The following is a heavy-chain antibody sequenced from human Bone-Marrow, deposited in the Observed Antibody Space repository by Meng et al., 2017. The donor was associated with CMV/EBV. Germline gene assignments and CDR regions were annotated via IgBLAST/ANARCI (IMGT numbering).Heavy chain of an antibody. J-gene: IGHJ4*02. CDR1: GGTFSSYT. CDR3: ASRKTPSSSWTPFDY. Sequence: SVKVSCKASGGTFSSYTISWVRQAPGQGLEWMGRIIPILGIANYVQKFQGRVTITADKSTSTAYMELSSLRSEDTAGYYCASRKTPSSSWTPFDYWGQGTLVTVSS. V-gene: IGHV1-69*02. D-gene: IGHD6-13*01. CDR2: IIPILGIA.